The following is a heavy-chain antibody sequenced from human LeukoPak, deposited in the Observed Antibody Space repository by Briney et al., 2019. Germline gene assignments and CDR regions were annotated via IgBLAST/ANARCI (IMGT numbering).Heavy chain of an antibody. D-gene: IGHD3-22*01. J-gene: IGHJ4*02. CDR1: GFTFSSYG. Sequence: GGSLRLSCAASGFTFSSYGMHWVRQAPGKGLEWVAVIWYDGSNKYYADSVKGRFTISRDSSKNTLYLQMNSLRAEDTAVYYCARDLLYDSSGSFDYWGQGTLVTVSS. CDR2: IWYDGSNK. CDR3: ARDLLYDSSGSFDY. V-gene: IGHV3-33*01.